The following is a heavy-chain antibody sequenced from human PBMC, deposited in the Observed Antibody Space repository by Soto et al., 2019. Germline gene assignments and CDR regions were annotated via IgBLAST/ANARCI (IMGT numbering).Heavy chain of an antibody. CDR2: ISSISSTI. CDR3: ARFPPFGVVPGFDY. V-gene: IGHV3-48*01. J-gene: IGHJ4*02. D-gene: IGHD3-3*01. Sequence: EVQLVESGGGLVQPGGSLRLSCAASGFTFSSYSMNWVRQAPGKGLEWVSYISSISSTIYYPDSVKGRFTISRDNAKNSLYLQMNSLRAEDTAVYYCARFPPFGVVPGFDYWGQGTLVTVSS. CDR1: GFTFSSYS.